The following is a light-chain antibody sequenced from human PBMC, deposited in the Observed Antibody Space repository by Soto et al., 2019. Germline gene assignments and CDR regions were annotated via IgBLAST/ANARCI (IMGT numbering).Light chain of an antibody. V-gene: IGKV3-20*01. CDR3: QQYNNWPPIT. Sequence: DIVLTQSPGTLSLSPGERATLSCRASQSVSSNHLAWYQQKPGQAPRLLIYGGSSRATGIPVRFSGSGSETDFTLTISSLEPEDFAVYYCQQYNNWPPITFGQGTRLEI. CDR2: GGS. CDR1: QSVSSNH. J-gene: IGKJ5*01.